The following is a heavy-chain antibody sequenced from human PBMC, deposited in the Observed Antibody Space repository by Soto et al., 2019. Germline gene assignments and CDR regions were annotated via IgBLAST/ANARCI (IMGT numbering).Heavy chain of an antibody. CDR1: GYTFTSYD. J-gene: IGHJ6*02. CDR2: INPSGGST. D-gene: IGHD5-18*01. CDR3: ARVPVATAMALYHYYGTDF. Sequence: ASVKVSCKASGYTFTSYDIHWVRQAPGQGLEWMGIINPSGGSTSYAQKFQGRVTMTRDTSTSTVYMELSSLRSEDTAVYYCARVPVATAMALYHYYGTDFWGQGTTVTVSS. V-gene: IGHV1-46*01.